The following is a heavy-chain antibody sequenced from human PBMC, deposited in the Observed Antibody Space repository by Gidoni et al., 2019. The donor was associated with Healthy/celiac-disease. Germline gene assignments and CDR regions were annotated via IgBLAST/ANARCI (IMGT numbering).Heavy chain of an antibody. D-gene: IGHD5-18*01. CDR2: INHSGST. V-gene: IGHV4-34*01. CDR1: GGSFSGYY. J-gene: IGHJ4*02. CDR3: ARGNGIQLWLDY. Sequence: QVQLQQWGAGLLTPSETLSLTCAVYGGSFSGYYWSWIRQPPGKGLEWIGEINHSGSTNYNPSLKSRVTISVDTSKNQFSLKLSSVTAADTAVYYCARGNGIQLWLDYWGQGTLVTVSS.